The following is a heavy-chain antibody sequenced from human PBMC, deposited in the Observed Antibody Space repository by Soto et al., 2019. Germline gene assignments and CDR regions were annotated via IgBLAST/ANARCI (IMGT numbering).Heavy chain of an antibody. D-gene: IGHD3-3*01. J-gene: IGHJ3*02. CDR1: GGSISSYF. Sequence: PSETLSLTCSVSGGSISSYFKNWIRQAPGKGLEWIGCIYDSGDANYNPSLKSRVTISSDTSKNQFSLKLNSVTPADTAVYYCVSSRTAVFGDALDIWALGTMVTVSS. V-gene: IGHV4-59*03. CDR3: VSSRTAVFGDALDI. CDR2: IYDSGDA.